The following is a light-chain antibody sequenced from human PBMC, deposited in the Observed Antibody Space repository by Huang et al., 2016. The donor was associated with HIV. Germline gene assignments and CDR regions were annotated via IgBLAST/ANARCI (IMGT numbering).Light chain of an antibody. CDR1: QDINNY. J-gene: IGKJ4*01. Sequence: DIQMTHSPSSLSASVGDRVTITCQASQDINNYINWYQQKPGKAPKLLIYDASNLETGVQSRFSGTGSGTDFTFTISSLQPEDIATYFCQQYHSLPLTFGGGTKVEIK. CDR2: DAS. V-gene: IGKV1-33*01. CDR3: QQYHSLPLT.